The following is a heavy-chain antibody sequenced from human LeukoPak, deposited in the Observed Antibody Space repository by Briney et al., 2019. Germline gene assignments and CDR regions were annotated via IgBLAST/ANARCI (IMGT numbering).Heavy chain of an antibody. CDR1: GFTFSRYG. D-gene: IGHD3-3*01. CDR3: AKERITIFGVVIRGAFDY. CDR2: IWYDGSKK. V-gene: IGHV3-33*06. J-gene: IGHJ4*02. Sequence: GGSLRLSCAASGFTFSRYGMNWVRQAPGKGLEWVAVIWYDGSKKYYADSVKGRFTISRDNSKNTLYLQMNSLRAEDTAVYYCAKERITIFGVVIRGAFDYWGQGTLVTVSS.